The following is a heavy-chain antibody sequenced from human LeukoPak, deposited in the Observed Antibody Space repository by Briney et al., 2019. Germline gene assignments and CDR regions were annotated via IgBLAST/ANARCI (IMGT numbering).Heavy chain of an antibody. J-gene: IGHJ4*02. D-gene: IGHD1-1*01. CDR1: GFNFNNSA. Sequence: GGSLRLSCAASGFNFNNSAMSWVRQAPGKGLEWASAFSAGGTRAFYADSVKGRFTMSRDNSKNTLYVQLNSVRAEDTAVYYCGKATGTLGNWGQGTLVTVSS. V-gene: IGHV3-23*01. CDR2: FSAGGTRA. CDR3: GKATGTLGN.